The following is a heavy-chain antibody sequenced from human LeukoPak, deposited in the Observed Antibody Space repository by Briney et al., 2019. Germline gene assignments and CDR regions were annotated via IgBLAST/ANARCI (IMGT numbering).Heavy chain of an antibody. V-gene: IGHV3-74*01. CDR1: GFTFSNNW. D-gene: IGHD3-22*01. J-gene: IGHJ4*02. CDR2: INSDGRTT. Sequence: SLRLSCAASGFTFSNNWMHWVRHAPGKGLVWVSRINSDGRTTTYADSVKGRFTISRDNAKNTLYLQMNSLRAEDTAVYYCAMIKEGWGQGTLVTVSS. CDR3: AMIKEG.